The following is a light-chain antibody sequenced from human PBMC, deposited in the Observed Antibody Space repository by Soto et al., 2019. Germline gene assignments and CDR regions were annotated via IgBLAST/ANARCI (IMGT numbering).Light chain of an antibody. CDR2: AAT. J-gene: IGKJ5*01. V-gene: IGKV1-39*01. CDR1: QNISSY. CDR3: QPSYSTPT. Sequence: DIQMTQSPSSLSASVGDRVTITCRASQNISSYLNWYQQKPGIAPKLLIYAATSLQSVVPTRFSCSRYGSDFTLTISSLLPEDFATYYCQPSYSTPTFGQGTRLEMK.